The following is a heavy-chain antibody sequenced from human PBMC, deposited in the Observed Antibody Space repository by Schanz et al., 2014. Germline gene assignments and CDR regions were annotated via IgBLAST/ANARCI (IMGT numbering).Heavy chain of an antibody. CDR3: ARKVVATSGGYYDN. CDR2: MNESHSTI. J-gene: IGHJ4*02. Sequence: EVQLLESGGGLVQPGGSLRLSCLASGFAFSSYGMNWLRQAPGKGLEWVSAMNESHSTIYYADSVRGRFTISRDNAENALFLLMNSLRAEDTAVYYCARKVVATSGGYYDNWGQGTLVIVSS. CDR1: GFAFSSYG. D-gene: IGHD5-12*01. V-gene: IGHV3-23*01.